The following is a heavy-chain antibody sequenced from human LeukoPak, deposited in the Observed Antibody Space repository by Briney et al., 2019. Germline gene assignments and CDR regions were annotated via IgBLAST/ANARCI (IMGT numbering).Heavy chain of an antibody. J-gene: IGHJ4*02. V-gene: IGHV4-59*01. CDR2: IYYSGST. D-gene: IGHD1-26*01. CDR1: GGSISSYY. Sequence: SETLSLTCTVSGGSISSYYWSWIRQPPGKGLEWIGYIYYSGSTNYNPSLKSRVTISVDTSKNQFSLKLSSVTAADTAVYYCARGRAVGALDDYWGQGTLVTVSS. CDR3: ARGRAVGALDDY.